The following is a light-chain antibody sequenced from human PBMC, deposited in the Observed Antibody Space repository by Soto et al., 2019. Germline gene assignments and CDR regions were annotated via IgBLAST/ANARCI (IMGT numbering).Light chain of an antibody. Sequence: QSVLTQPPSVSGSPGQSVTISCTGTSSDVGSYNRVSWYQQPPGTAPKLMIYEVSNRPSGVPDRFSGSKSGNTASLTISGLQAEDEADYYCSSYTSSITAVFGGGTKLT. CDR1: SSDVGSYNR. V-gene: IGLV2-18*02. CDR2: EVS. CDR3: SSYTSSITAV. J-gene: IGLJ2*01.